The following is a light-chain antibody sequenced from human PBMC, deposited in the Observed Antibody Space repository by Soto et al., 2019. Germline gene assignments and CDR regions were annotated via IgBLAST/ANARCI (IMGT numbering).Light chain of an antibody. CDR1: QSVSTN. CDR2: GAS. CDR3: QQYSSSPS. V-gene: IGKV3-15*01. Sequence: EIVLTQSPVTLSVSPGERATLSCRASQSVSTNLAWYQQKPGQVPSLLIYGASTRASGIPARFSGSGSGTEFTLTIGSLQSEDFAVYYCQQYSSSPSFGQGTRLEIK. J-gene: IGKJ5*01.